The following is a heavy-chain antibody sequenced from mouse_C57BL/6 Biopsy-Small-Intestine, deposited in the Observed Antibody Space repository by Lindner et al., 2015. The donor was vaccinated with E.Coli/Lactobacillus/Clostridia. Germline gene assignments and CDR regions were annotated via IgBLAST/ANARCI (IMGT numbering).Heavy chain of an antibody. CDR1: GFTFSSYG. V-gene: IGHV5-6*01. Sequence: VQPCRSRGGDLVKPGGSLKLSCAASGFTFSSYGMSWVRQTPDKRLEWVATISSGGSYTFYPDSVKGRFTISRDNAKNTLYLQMSSLKSEDTAMYYCAREGTAQATIAYWGQGTLVTVSA. CDR2: ISSGGSYT. D-gene: IGHD3-2*02. CDR3: AREGTAQATIAY. J-gene: IGHJ3*01.